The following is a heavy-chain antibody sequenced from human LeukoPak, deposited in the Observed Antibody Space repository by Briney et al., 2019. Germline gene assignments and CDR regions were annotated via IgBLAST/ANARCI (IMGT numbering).Heavy chain of an antibody. Sequence: SETQSLTCAVYGGSFSGYYWSWIRQPPGKGLEWIGEINHSGSTNYNPSLKSRVTISVDTSKNQFSLKLSSVTAADTAVYYCARVGYSYSYLSYYYGMDVWGQGTTVTVSS. J-gene: IGHJ6*02. CDR3: ARVGYSYSYLSYYYGMDV. D-gene: IGHD5-18*01. CDR1: GGSFSGYY. CDR2: INHSGST. V-gene: IGHV4-34*01.